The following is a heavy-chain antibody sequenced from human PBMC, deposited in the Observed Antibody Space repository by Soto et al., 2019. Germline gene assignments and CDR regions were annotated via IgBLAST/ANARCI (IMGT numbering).Heavy chain of an antibody. J-gene: IGHJ4*02. CDR1: GGSVSNSNYY. V-gene: IGHV4-39*01. CDR2: VYYRGRS. CDR3: VSQRTSVLTQAYFDY. D-gene: IGHD2-8*01. Sequence: ASETLSLTCTVSGGSVSNSNYYWGWIRQSPGKGLEWIGSVYYRGRSYSKSSVRSRVTISVDTSKNQFSLNLNSVTASDTAVYYCVSQRTSVLTQAYFDYWGPGALVTVSS.